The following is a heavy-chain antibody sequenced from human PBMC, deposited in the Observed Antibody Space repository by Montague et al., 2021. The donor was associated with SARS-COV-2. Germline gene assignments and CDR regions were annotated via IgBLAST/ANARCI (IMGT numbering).Heavy chain of an antibody. J-gene: IGHJ4*02. CDR3: AHRRPGSGSYYFDY. Sequence: PALVKPTKTLTLTCTFSGFSLSTSGVGVGWIRQPPGKALEWLALIYWDDDKRYSPSLKNRLTITKDTSKNQVVLTMTNMDPVDTATYYCAHRRPGSGSYYFDYWGQGTLVTVSS. CDR2: IYWDDDK. V-gene: IGHV2-5*02. CDR1: GFSLSTSGVG. D-gene: IGHD3-10*01.